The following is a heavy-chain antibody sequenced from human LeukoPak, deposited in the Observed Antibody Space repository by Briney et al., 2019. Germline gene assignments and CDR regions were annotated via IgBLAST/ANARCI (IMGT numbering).Heavy chain of an antibody. Sequence: GESLKISCAASGFTFSSYAMSWVRQAPGKGMEWVSTISGSGSSTYYADSVKGRFTISRDNSKNTVYLQMNSLRAEDTAVYYCAKRPYCSGAVCYHIDYWGQGTLVTVSS. CDR1: GFTFSSYA. CDR3: AKRPYCSGAVCYHIDY. D-gene: IGHD2-15*01. J-gene: IGHJ4*02. CDR2: ISGSGSST. V-gene: IGHV3-23*01.